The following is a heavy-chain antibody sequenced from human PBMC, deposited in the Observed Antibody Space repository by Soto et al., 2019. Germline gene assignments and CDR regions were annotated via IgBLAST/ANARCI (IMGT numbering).Heavy chain of an antibody. D-gene: IGHD4-17*01. CDR2: IYYSGST. CDR3: TRVGGYYGDYPNFDY. CDR1: GSSISSYY. J-gene: IGHJ4*02. V-gene: IGHV4-59*01. Sequence: PSETLSLTCTVSGSSISSYYWSWIRQPPGKGLEWIGSIYYSGSTNYNPSLKSRVIISVDSSKKQLSLRLNSVTAADTAVYYCTRVGGYYGDYPNFDYWGQGALVTVSS.